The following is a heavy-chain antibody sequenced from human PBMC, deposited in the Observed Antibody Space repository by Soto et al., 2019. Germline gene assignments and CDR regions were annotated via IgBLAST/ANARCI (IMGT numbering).Heavy chain of an antibody. Sequence: AGSLTLSCAASGFTFNSDSMKWFRQPPGKELAWGSAIGTDGNTYYANSVKSRFTISRDNTTTTLYLQMNSLGVEDTALYYYVRRSPGARPFDYWGQGTLVTVSS. CDR2: IGTDGNT. CDR1: GFTFNSDS. V-gene: IGHV3-23*01. CDR3: VRRSPGARPFDY. D-gene: IGHD3-10*01. J-gene: IGHJ4*01.